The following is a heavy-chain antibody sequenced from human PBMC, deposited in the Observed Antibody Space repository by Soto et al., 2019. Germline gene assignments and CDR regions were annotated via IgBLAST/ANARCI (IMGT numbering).Heavy chain of an antibody. CDR2: ISGGGETT. CDR1: GFTFSSHV. V-gene: IGHV3-23*01. CDR3: ARGPRAPPPHDYGMDV. Sequence: VQLLEAGGGLVQPGGSLRLSCAASGFTFSSHVMNWVRQAPGKGLEWVAAISGGGETTYYGESVEGRFTMSRDNSKNTLYLQRNSLRAEDTAVYYCARGPRAPPPHDYGMDVWGQGTTVTVSS. J-gene: IGHJ6*02.